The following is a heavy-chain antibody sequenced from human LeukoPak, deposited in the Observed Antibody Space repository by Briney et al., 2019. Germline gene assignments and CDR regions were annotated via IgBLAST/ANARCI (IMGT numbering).Heavy chain of an antibody. V-gene: IGHV3-13*01. D-gene: IGHD1-1*01. CDR1: GFTFSSFD. Sequence: RGSLRLSCAASGFTFSSFDMHWVRQPTGQGLEWVSTIGTASDTYYPGSVEGRFTLSRDNAKNSLYLQMNSLTAGDTAVYYCARGPPRGKYYYMDVWGKGTTVTVSS. CDR3: ARGPPRGKYYYMDV. CDR2: IGTASDT. J-gene: IGHJ6*03.